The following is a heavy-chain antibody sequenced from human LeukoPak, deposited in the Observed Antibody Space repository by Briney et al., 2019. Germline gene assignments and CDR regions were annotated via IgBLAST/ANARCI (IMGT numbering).Heavy chain of an antibody. CDR3: ASELLLDDYYGMDV. J-gene: IGHJ6*04. Sequence: GGSLRLSCAASGFTFSDYYMSWIRQAPGKGLEWVSYISSSSSYTNYADSVKGRFTISRDNAKNSLYLQMNSLRAEDTAVYYCASELLLDDYYGMDVWGEGTTVTVSS. D-gene: IGHD2-15*01. CDR2: ISSSSSYT. CDR1: GFTFSDYY. V-gene: IGHV3-11*06.